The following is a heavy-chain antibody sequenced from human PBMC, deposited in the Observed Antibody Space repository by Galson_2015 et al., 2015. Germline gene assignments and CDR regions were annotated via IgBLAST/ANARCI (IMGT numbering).Heavy chain of an antibody. CDR3: ASPSGSYDAFDI. D-gene: IGHD3-10*01. CDR1: GYTFTSYY. CDR2: INPSGGST. Sequence: KVSCKASGYTFTSYYMHWVRQAPGQGLEWMGIINPSGGSTSYAQKFQGRVTMTRDTSTSTVYMELSSLRSEDTAVYYCASPSGSYDAFDIWGQGTMVTVSS. V-gene: IGHV1-46*01. J-gene: IGHJ3*02.